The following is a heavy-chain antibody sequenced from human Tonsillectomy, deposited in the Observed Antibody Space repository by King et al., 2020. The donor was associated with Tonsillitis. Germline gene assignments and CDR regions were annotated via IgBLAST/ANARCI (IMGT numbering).Heavy chain of an antibody. CDR1: GYSFTSYW. CDR2: IYPGDSDT. D-gene: IGHD3-10*01. CDR3: ARHGVYGSRYSWFDP. V-gene: IGHV5-51*01. Sequence: VQLVESGAEVKKPGESLTISCKGSGYSFTSYWIAWVRQMPGKGLEWMGFIYPGDSDTKYSPSFQGQVTISADKSISTAYLQWSSLRASDTAMYYCARHGVYGSRYSWFDPWGQGTLVTVSS. J-gene: IGHJ5*02.